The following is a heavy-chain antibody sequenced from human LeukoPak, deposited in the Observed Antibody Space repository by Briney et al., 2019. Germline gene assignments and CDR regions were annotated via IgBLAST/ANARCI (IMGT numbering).Heavy chain of an antibody. V-gene: IGHV4-61*05. J-gene: IGHJ4*02. Sequence: SETLSLTCTVSGGSISSSSYYWGWIRQPPGKGLEWIGYIYYSGSTNYNPSLKSRVTISVDTSKNQFSLKLSSVTAADTAVYYCATASLSSSWYEFDYWGQGTLVTVSS. D-gene: IGHD6-13*01. CDR2: IYYSGST. CDR1: GGSISSSSYY. CDR3: ATASLSSSWYEFDY.